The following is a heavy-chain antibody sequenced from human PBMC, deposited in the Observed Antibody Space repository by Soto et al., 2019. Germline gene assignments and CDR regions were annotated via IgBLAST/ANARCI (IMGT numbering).Heavy chain of an antibody. CDR1: GFSFNYNH. J-gene: IGHJ4*02. CDR2: VYYNGNT. CDR3: ATGVDTAKSGY. D-gene: IGHD5-18*01. Sequence: VQLVESGGDLIQPGGSLRLSCAASGFSFNYNHMTWVRQAPGRGPEWVSTVYYNGNTYHADSVKGRFTISRDTSKNMLYLQMNSLRAEDTAVYDCATGVDTAKSGYWGQGTLVTVSS. V-gene: IGHV3-53*01.